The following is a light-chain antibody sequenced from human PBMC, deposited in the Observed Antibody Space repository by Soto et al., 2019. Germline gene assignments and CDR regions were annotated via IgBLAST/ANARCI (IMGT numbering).Light chain of an antibody. CDR1: QSITSCY. CDR2: GAS. J-gene: IGKJ3*01. CDR3: QQYGRSPCT. Sequence: EIVLTQSPGTLSLSPGERATLSCRASQSITSCYLAWYQQKPGQAPRLLIHGASNRATGIPDRFSGSGSGTEFTLTISRLEPEDFAVFYCQQYGRSPCTFGPGTKVDLK. V-gene: IGKV3-20*01.